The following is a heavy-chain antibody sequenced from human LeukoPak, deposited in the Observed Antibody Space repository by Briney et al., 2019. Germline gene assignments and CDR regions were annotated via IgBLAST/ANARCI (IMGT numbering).Heavy chain of an antibody. V-gene: IGHV4-34*01. Sequence: SETLSLTCAVYGGSFSGYYWSWIRQPPGKGLEWIGEINHSGSTNYNPSLKSRATISVDTSKNQFSLKLSSVTAADTAVYYCARGDYDSSGSIGFDIWGQGTMVAVSS. CDR2: INHSGST. J-gene: IGHJ3*02. CDR1: GGSFSGYY. CDR3: ARGDYDSSGSIGFDI. D-gene: IGHD3-22*01.